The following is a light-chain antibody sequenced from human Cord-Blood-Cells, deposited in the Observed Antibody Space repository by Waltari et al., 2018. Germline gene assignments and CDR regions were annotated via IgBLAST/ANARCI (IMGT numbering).Light chain of an antibody. CDR2: DVS. CDR3: SSYTSSSTLV. CDR1: SSDVGGYNY. V-gene: IGLV2-14*01. Sequence: QSALTQPASVSGSPGQSITISCTGTSSDVGGYNYVSWYQQHPGKAPKLMIYDVSNPPSGVSNRISGSKSGNTASLTISGLQAEDEADYYCSSYTSSSTLVVGTGTKVTVL. J-gene: IGLJ1*01.